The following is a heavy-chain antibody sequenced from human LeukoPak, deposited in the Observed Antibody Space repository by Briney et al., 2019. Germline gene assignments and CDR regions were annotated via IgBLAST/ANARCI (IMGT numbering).Heavy chain of an antibody. CDR2: LYNSGRT. CDR3: PRHVDGRHPVQAFHFEY. Sequence: SETLSLTCDVSACSISSGHYWGLIRQSPGKGLEWIASLYNSGRTHFKSSLKSRVTISLDTPKNQFSLTLNSVAGADTGRYYCPRHVDGRHPVQAFHFEYWGQGILVT. CDR1: ACSISSGHY. V-gene: IGHV4-38-2*01. J-gene: IGHJ4*02. D-gene: IGHD3-3*02.